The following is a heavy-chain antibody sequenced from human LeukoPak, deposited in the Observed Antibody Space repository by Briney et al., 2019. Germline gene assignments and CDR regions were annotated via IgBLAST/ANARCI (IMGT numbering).Heavy chain of an antibody. V-gene: IGHV4-59*01. Sequence: SETLSLTCTVSGGSISSYYWSWIRQPPGKGLEWIGYIYYSGSTNYNPSLKSRVTISVDTSKNQCSLKLSSVTAADTAVYYCASYSSGWYGSFFYFDYWGRGTLVTVSS. D-gene: IGHD6-19*01. CDR3: ASYSSGWYGSFFYFDY. J-gene: IGHJ4*02. CDR2: IYYSGST. CDR1: GGSISSYY.